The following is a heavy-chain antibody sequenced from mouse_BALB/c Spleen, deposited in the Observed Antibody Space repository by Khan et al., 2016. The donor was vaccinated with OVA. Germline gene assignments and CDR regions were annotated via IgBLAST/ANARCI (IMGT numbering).Heavy chain of an antibody. D-gene: IGHD1-1*01. CDR2: TNPTNGRT. CDR3: ARIKKIVATYFDY. J-gene: IGHJ2*01. CDR1: GYTFTSYW. V-gene: IGHV1S81*02. Sequence: VQVVESGAELVKAGASVKMSCKASGYTFTSYWMHWVEQRLGQGLEWFAETNPTNGRTYYNEKFKSKATLTVDKSSSTAYMLLSGPTFEDSAVYYCARIKKIVATYFDYWGQGTTLTVSS.